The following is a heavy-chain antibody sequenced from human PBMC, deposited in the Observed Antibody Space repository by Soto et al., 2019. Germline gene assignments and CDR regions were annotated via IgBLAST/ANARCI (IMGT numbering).Heavy chain of an antibody. J-gene: IGHJ6*02. CDR3: ARDWRYYYGMDV. CDR2: ISSSGSTI. V-gene: IGHV3-48*03. CDR1: GFTFSSYG. Sequence: PGGSLRLSCAASGFTFSSYGMNWVRQAPGKGLEWVSYISSSGSTIYYADSVKGRFTISRDNAKNSLYLQMNSLRAEDTAVYYCARDWRYYYGMDVWGQGTTVTVSS.